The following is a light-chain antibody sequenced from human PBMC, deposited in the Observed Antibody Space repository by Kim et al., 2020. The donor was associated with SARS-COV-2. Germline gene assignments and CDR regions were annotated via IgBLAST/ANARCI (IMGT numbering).Light chain of an antibody. CDR2: GNN. CDR3: QSYDSRLSGSAV. Sequence: ITISCTGSSSDIGASYDVHWYQQLPGTAPKLLIFGNNNRPSGVPDRFSGSKSGTSASLAITGLQVEDEADYYCQSYDSRLSGSAVFVTGTKVTVL. CDR1: SSDIGASYD. V-gene: IGLV1-40*01. J-gene: IGLJ1*01.